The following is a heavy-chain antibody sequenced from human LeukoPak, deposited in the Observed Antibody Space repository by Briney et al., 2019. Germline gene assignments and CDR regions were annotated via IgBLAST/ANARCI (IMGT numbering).Heavy chain of an antibody. J-gene: IGHJ5*02. D-gene: IGHD5-24*01. CDR1: GFTFSRDW. CDR3: ARDRDGYSS. CDR2: ISSDGSKT. Sequence: PGGSLRLSCAASGFTFSRDWMDWVRQAPGKGLVYVSRISSDGSKTNYADFVKGRFTIARDNAKNTLYLQMNSLRADDTAVYYCARDRDGYSSWGQGTLVTVSS. V-gene: IGHV3-74*01.